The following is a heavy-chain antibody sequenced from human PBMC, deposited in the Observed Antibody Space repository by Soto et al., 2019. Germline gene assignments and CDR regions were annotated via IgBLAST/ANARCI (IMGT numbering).Heavy chain of an antibody. CDR3: ARNVSRDGYNIFDY. J-gene: IGHJ4*02. D-gene: IGHD5-12*01. CDR2: ISAYNGNT. CDR1: GYTFTSYG. V-gene: IGHV1-18*04. Sequence: ASVKVSCKASGYTFTSYGISWVRQAPGQGLEWMGWISAYNGNTNCAQKLQGRVTMTTDTATKTAYMELRSLRSDDTAVYYSARNVSRDGYNIFDYWGQGTLVTVSS.